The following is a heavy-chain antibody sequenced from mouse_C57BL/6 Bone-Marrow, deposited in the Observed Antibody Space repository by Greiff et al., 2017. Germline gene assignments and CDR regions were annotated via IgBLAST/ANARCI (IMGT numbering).Heavy chain of an antibody. J-gene: IGHJ4*01. CDR2: ISYDGSN. CDR3: ARGPLGMDN. CDR1: GYSITSGYY. Sequence: VQLQQSGPGLVKPSQSLSLTCSVTGYSITSGYYWNWIRQFPGNKLEWMGYISYDGSNNYNPSLKNRISITRDTSKNQFFLKLNSVTTEDTATYYCARGPLGMDNWGQGTSVTVSS. V-gene: IGHV3-6*01.